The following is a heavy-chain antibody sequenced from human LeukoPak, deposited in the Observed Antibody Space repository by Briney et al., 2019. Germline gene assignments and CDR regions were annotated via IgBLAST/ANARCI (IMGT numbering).Heavy chain of an antibody. Sequence: GGSLRLSCAASGFTFNDYSMNWVRQAPGKGLEWISYIGIDSGNTNYADSVKGRFTISGDKAKNSLYLQMNSLRVEDTAVYYCARDYKYAFDNWGQGTLVTVSS. V-gene: IGHV3-48*01. D-gene: IGHD5-24*01. J-gene: IGHJ4*02. CDR1: GFTFNDYS. CDR2: IGIDSGNT. CDR3: ARDYKYAFDN.